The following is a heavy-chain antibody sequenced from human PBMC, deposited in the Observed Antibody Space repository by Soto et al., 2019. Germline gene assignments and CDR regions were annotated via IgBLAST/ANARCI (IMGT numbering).Heavy chain of an antibody. D-gene: IGHD3-10*01. J-gene: IGHJ4*02. CDR1: GESFNGYY. CDR2: INNGGST. CDR3: ARGVVRRVIIQYTSFFDY. V-gene: IGHV4-34*01. Sequence: QVQLQQWGAGLLKPSETLSLTCAVYGESFNGYYWSWIRQPPGRGLEWIGEINNGGSTNYNPSLKSRVTMSVDTSKNQFSLKLSSVTAAYTAVYFCARGVVRRVIIQYTSFFDYWGQGTLVSASS.